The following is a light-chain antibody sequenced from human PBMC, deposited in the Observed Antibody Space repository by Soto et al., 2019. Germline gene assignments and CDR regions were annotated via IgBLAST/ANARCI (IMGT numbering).Light chain of an antibody. CDR3: QQYHTPPLT. Sequence: DIVLTQSPDSLAVSLGERAAINCKSSQNVIHDSNSKNFLAWYQQKPGQPPKLLMYWASTRESGVPDRFSGSGSGTDFTLAISSLQAEDVAVYDGQQYHTPPLTFGGGTEVEIK. V-gene: IGKV4-1*01. CDR2: WAS. J-gene: IGKJ4*01. CDR1: QNVIHDSNSKNF.